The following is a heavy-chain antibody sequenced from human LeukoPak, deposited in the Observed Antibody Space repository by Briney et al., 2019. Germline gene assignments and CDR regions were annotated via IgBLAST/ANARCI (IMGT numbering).Heavy chain of an antibody. D-gene: IGHD3-10*01. CDR3: ARDLDGSGSIDH. V-gene: IGHV3-33*01. Sequence: QPGGSLRLSCAASGFTFSSYGMHWVRQAPGKGPEWVAVIWYDGSNKYYADSVKGRFTISRDNSKNTLYLQMNSLRAEDTAVYYCARDLDGSGSIDHWGQGTLVTVSS. CDR1: GFTFSSYG. CDR2: IWYDGSNK. J-gene: IGHJ4*02.